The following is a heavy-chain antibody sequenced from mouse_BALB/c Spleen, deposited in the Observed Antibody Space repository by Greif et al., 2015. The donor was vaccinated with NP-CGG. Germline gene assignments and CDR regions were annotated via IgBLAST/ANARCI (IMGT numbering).Heavy chain of an antibody. V-gene: IGHV1S81*02. J-gene: IGHJ2*01. D-gene: IGHD6-5*01. CDR1: GYTFTSYW. CDR2: INPSNGRT. Sequence: QVQLQQSGAELVKPGASVKLSCKASGYTFTSYWMHWVKQRPGQGLEWIGEINPSNGRTNYNEKFKSKATLTVDKSSSTAYMQLSSLTSEDSAVYYCARGVAYLYYFDYWGQGTALTVSS. CDR3: ARGVAYLYYFDY.